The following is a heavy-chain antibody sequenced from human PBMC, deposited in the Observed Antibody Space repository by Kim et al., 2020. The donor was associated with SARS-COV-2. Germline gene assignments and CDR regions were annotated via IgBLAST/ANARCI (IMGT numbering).Heavy chain of an antibody. CDR1: GGSISSGSYY. D-gene: IGHD6-13*01. Sequence: SETLSLTCTVSGGSISSGSYYWSWIRQPAGKGLEWIGRIYTSGSTNYNPSLKSRVTISVDTSKNQFSLKLSSVTAADTAVYYCARATFIAAAGTGDYYYYYGMDVWGQGTTVTVSS. J-gene: IGHJ6*02. V-gene: IGHV4-61*02. CDR2: IYTSGST. CDR3: ARATFIAAAGTGDYYYYYGMDV.